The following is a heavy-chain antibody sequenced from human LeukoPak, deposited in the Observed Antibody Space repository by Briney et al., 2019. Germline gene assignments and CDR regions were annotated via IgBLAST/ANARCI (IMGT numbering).Heavy chain of an antibody. CDR2: IIPIFGTA. D-gene: IGHD3-9*01. CDR3: ATPGAYYDILTGLRDDAFDI. Sequence: ASVKVSCKASGGTVSSYAISWVRQAPGQGLEWMGRIIPIFGTANYAQKFQGRVTITTDESTSTAYMELSSLRSEDTDVYYCATPGAYYDILTGLRDDAFDIWGQGTMVTVSS. J-gene: IGHJ3*02. CDR1: GGTVSSYA. V-gene: IGHV1-69*05.